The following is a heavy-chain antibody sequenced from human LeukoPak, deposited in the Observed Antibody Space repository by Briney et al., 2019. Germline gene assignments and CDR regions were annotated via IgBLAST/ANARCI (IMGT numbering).Heavy chain of an antibody. CDR2: IYYSGGT. CDR1: GGAISSYY. D-gene: IGHD3-22*01. Sequence: PSETLSLTCIVSGGAISSYYWSWIRQSPGKGLEWIGYIYYSGGTKYNPSLMSRVTISVDRAQNQFSLTLTSVTAADTAVYYCARDGLYDSSGYYIDSSGQGTPVIVSS. CDR3: ARDGLYDSSGYYIDS. J-gene: IGHJ4*02. V-gene: IGHV4-59*01.